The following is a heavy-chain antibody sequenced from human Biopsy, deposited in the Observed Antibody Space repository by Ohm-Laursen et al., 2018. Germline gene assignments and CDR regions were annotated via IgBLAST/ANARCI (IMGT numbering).Heavy chain of an antibody. CDR1: GGSFSDDY. V-gene: IGHV4-34*01. CDR2: INHGGTT. J-gene: IGHJ1*01. D-gene: IGHD3-16*01. Sequence: SDTLSLTCGVSGGSFSDDYWTWIRQPPGKGLDWIGEINHGGTTKYYNPSLRSRASISKDTSKNQFSLRLTSVSAADTAVYYCARGRNYIWGDEPWDWGQGTLVTVSS. CDR3: ARGRNYIWGDEPWD.